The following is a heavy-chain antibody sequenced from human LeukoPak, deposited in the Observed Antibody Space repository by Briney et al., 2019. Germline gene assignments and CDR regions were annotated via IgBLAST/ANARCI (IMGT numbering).Heavy chain of an antibody. D-gene: IGHD6-13*01. J-gene: IGHJ4*02. Sequence: PVASVNVSCKASGYTFTSYAMHWVRQAPGQRLEWMGWINAGNGNTKYSQKFQGRVTITRDTSASTAYMELSSLRSKDTAVYYCARHIAAAASFDYWGQGTLVTVSS. V-gene: IGHV1-3*01. CDR2: INAGNGNT. CDR3: ARHIAAAASFDY. CDR1: GYTFTSYA.